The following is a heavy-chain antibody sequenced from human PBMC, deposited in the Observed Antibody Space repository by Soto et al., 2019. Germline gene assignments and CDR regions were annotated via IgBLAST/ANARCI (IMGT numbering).Heavy chain of an antibody. CDR3: ARDSGRFGDNGMDV. D-gene: IGHD3-10*01. CDR1: GFTFSSYG. Sequence: GGSLRLSCAASGFTFSSYGMHWVRQAPGKGLEWVAVIWYDGSNKYYADSVKGRFTISRDNSKNTLYLQMNSLRAEDTAVYYCARDSGRFGDNGMDVWGQGTTVTVSS. J-gene: IGHJ6*02. CDR2: IWYDGSNK. V-gene: IGHV3-33*01.